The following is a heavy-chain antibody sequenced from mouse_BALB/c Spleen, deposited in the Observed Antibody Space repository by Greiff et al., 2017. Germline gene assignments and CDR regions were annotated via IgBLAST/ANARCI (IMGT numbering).Heavy chain of an antibody. D-gene: IGHD3-3*01. CDR1: GFTFSSYT. CDR2: ISSGGSYT. V-gene: IGHV5-6-4*01. J-gene: IGHJ2*01. CDR3: TRGGDGRYFDY. Sequence: EVKVVESGGGLVKPGGSLKLSCAASGFTFSSYTMSWVRQTPEKRLEWVATISSGGSYTYYPDSVKGRFTISRDNAKNTLYLQMSSLKSEDTAMYYCTRGGDGRYFDYWGQGTTLTVSS.